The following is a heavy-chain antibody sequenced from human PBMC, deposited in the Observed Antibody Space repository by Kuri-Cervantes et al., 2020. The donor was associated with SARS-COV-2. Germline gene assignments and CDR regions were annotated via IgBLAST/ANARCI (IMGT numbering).Heavy chain of an antibody. J-gene: IGHJ4*02. CDR3: ARDTGYYDSSGYYYFDY. Sequence: GGSLRLSCAASGFTFDDYAMHWVRQAPGKGLEWVSYISSSSSTIYYADSVKGRFTISRDNAKNSLYLQMNSLRDEDTAVYYCARDTGYYDSSGYYYFDYWGQGTLVAVSS. V-gene: IGHV3-48*02. CDR2: ISSSSSTI. CDR1: GFTFDDYA. D-gene: IGHD3-22*01.